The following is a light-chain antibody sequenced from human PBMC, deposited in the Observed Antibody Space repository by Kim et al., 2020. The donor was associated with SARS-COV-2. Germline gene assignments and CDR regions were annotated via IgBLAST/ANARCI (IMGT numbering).Light chain of an antibody. CDR2: AAS. V-gene: IGKV3-20*01. J-gene: IGKJ1*01. Sequence: GYRATFSRMASQSVGSAYFAWYQQRPGQAPRLLIYAASSRATGIPDRFSGSGSGTDFTLTISRLETEDCAVFYCQQYATSPRTFGQGTQVDIK. CDR1: QSVGSAY. CDR3: QQYATSPRT.